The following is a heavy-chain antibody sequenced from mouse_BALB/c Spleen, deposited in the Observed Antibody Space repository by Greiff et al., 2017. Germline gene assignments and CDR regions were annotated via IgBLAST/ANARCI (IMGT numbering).Heavy chain of an antibody. CDR1: GYSITSDYA. D-gene: IGHD1-1*01. Sequence: EVQLVESGPGLVKPSQSLSLTCTVTGYSITSDYAWNWIRQFPGNKLGWMGSISYSGSTSYNPSLKSRISITRDTSKNQFFLQLNSVTTEDTATYYCARWSLYYYGSRYYAMDYWGQGTSVTVSS. CDR3: ARWSLYYYGSRYYAMDY. J-gene: IGHJ4*01. CDR2: ISYSGST. V-gene: IGHV3-2*02.